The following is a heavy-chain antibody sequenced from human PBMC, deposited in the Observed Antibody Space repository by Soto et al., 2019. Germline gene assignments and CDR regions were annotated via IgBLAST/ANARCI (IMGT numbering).Heavy chain of an antibody. Sequence: GASVKVSCKASGYSFTRYGISWVRQAPGQGLDWMGWITTYNGNTKYAQDLQGRVTVTADESTSTAYMELSRLRSEGTAGYYWATPSLSSTCFSGMDVWGQGTTVTVSS. CDR2: ITTYNGNT. J-gene: IGHJ6*02. D-gene: IGHD3-3*01. CDR1: GYSFTRYG. V-gene: IGHV1-18*04. CDR3: ATPSLSSTCFSGMDV.